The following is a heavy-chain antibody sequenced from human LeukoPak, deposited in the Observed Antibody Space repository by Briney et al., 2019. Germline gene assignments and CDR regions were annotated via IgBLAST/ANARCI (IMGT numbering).Heavy chain of an antibody. CDR1: GFTFSSYE. V-gene: IGHV3-48*03. J-gene: IGHJ4*02. CDR3: TRLHGAYPIDF. D-gene: IGHD4/OR15-4a*01. Sequence: GGSLRLSCAASGFTFSSYEMNWVRQAPGKGLEWISYISSSGPTIYYADSVKGRFTISRDNAKNSVYLQMHSLRAEDTAVYYCTRLHGAYPIDFWGQGTLVTVSS. CDR2: ISSSGPTI.